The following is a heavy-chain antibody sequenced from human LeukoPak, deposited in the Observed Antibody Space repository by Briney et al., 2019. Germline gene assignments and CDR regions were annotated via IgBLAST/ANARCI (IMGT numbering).Heavy chain of an antibody. D-gene: IGHD3-22*01. V-gene: IGHV3-23*01. CDR2: ISGSGGST. J-gene: IGHJ4*02. CDR3: ARARSPIDSSGCGD. CDR1: GFTFSSYA. Sequence: PTGGSLRLSCAASGFTFSSYAMSWVRQAPGKGLEWVSAISGSGGSTYYADSVKGRFTISRDNAKNSLYLQMNSLRAEDTAVYYCARARSPIDSSGCGDWGQGTLVTVSS.